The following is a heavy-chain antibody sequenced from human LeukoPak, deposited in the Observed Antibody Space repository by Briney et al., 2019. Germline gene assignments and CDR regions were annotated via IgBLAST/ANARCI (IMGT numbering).Heavy chain of an antibody. J-gene: IGHJ6*03. CDR1: GFTFSNAW. CDR2: IKQDGSEK. Sequence: GGSLRLSCAASGFTFSNAWMSWVRRAPGKGLEWVANIKQDGSEKNYVDSVKGRFTISRDNAKNSLYLQMNSLRAEDTAVYYCARVKSGYSYGPHYYYYYYMDVWGKGTTVTVSS. V-gene: IGHV3-7*04. CDR3: ARVKSGYSYGPHYYYYYYMDV. D-gene: IGHD5-18*01.